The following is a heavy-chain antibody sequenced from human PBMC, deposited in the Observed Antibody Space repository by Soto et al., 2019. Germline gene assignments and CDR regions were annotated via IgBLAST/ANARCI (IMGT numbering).Heavy chain of an antibody. CDR3: ARRMHYDILTGYYNPYYFDY. J-gene: IGHJ4*02. CDR1: GFTFSSYS. CDR2: ISSSSSTI. Sequence: PGGSLRLSCAASGFTFSSYSMNWVRQAPGKGLEWVSYISSSSSTIYYADSVKGRFTISRDNAKNSLYLQMNNLRDEDTAVYYCARRMHYDILTGYYNPYYFDYWGQGTLVTVS. D-gene: IGHD3-9*01. V-gene: IGHV3-48*02.